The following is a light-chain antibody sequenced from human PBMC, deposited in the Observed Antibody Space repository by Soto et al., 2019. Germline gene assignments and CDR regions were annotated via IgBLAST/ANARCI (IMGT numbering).Light chain of an antibody. V-gene: IGLV4-69*01. Sequence: QAVVTQSPSASASLGASVKLTCTLSSGHSNYAIAWHQQQSEKGPRYLMKLNSDGSHRKGDGIPDRFSGSSSGAERYLTISSLQAEDEADYYCQAWGSGSLVFGGGTKLTVL. CDR1: SGHSNYA. CDR3: QAWGSGSLV. J-gene: IGLJ2*01. CDR2: LNSDGSH.